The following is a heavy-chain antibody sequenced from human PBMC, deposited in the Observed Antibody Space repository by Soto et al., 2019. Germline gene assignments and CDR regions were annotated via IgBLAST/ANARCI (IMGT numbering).Heavy chain of an antibody. CDR1: GFSVSNLY. J-gene: IGHJ4*02. CDR2: ISSGGST. D-gene: IGHD3-3*01. V-gene: IGHV3-66*01. CDR3: ARDTRGGAYDFCH. Sequence: EVQLVESGGGLVQPGGSLRLSCAASGFSVSNLYMTWVRQAPGKGLEWVSVISSGGSTYYADSVKGRFTISSDNSKNTLYLEMKSLGAGDTAVYYCARDTRGGAYDFCHGGQGTLVTGSS.